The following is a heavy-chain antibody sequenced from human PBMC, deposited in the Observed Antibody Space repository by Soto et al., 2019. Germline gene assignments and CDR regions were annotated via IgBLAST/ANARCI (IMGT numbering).Heavy chain of an antibody. CDR2: MYAGGDT. Sequence: GGSLRLSCGASGLSVSDNYMGWVRQAPGRGLEWVSVMYAGGDTHYADSVKGRFTISRDKSENTLYLQMNSLRDEDTGVCFCVSRIPSWVFDYWGLGTLVTAPQ. CDR3: VSRIPSWVFDY. D-gene: IGHD2-21*01. V-gene: IGHV3-53*01. J-gene: IGHJ4*01. CDR1: GLSVSDNY.